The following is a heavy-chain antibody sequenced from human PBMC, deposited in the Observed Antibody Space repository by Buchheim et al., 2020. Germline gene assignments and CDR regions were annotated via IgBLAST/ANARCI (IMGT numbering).Heavy chain of an antibody. CDR2: IKQDGSEK. J-gene: IGHJ4*02. CDR1: GLSFSSHW. Sequence: EIQVVEAGGDLVQPGGSLTLSCATSGLSFSSHWMSWVRQAPGKGLEWVANIKQDGSEKYYVDSVKGRFTITRDNARNSLSLQMTSLRVEDTAVYYCGVQGNYWGQGTL. V-gene: IGHV3-7*01. D-gene: IGHD3-10*01. CDR3: GVQGNY.